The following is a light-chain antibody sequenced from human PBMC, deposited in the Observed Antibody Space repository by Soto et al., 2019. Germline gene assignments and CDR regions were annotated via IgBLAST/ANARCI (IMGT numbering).Light chain of an antibody. CDR2: GVS. Sequence: EIILTQSPGTLALSPGDGATLSCRASQTVNRNYLAWYHQRPGQPPRLLIYGVSNRASGVPDRFSGDGSGTEFTCPIGRLDPDDFGVYYCQQYIDSPRTFGQGTRVEVK. V-gene: IGKV3-20*01. CDR3: QQYIDSPRT. CDR1: QTVNRNY. J-gene: IGKJ1*01.